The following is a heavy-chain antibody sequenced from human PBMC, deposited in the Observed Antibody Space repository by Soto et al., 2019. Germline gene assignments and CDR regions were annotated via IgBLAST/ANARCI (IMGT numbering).Heavy chain of an antibody. D-gene: IGHD5-18*01. CDR1: GFSLSTSGVS. Sequence: SGPTLVNPTQTLTLTCTFSGFSLSTSGVSVSWIRQPPGKALEWLARIDWDDDKYYSTSLKTRLTISKDTSKNQVVLTMTNMDPVYTATYYCARTSTGLWLGPLRGMGVWGQGTTVTVSS. J-gene: IGHJ6*02. CDR3: ARTSTGLWLGPLRGMGV. CDR2: IDWDDDK. V-gene: IGHV2-70*11.